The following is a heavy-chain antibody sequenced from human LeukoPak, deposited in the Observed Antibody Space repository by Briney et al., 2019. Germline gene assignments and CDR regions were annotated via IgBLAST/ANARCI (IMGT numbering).Heavy chain of an antibody. CDR2: INPSGGTT. V-gene: IGHV1-46*01. J-gene: IGHJ5*02. CDR1: GYTFTRYY. D-gene: IGHD3-16*01. Sequence: ASVKVSCKASGYTFTRYYTHWVRQAPGQGLEWMGIINPSGGTTDYAQKFHGRITVTRDTSTSTVYMELTSLTSEDTAVYYCARDALSYDYSWGSYGHLGIDPWGQGTLVTVSS. CDR3: ARDALSYDYSWGSYGHLGIDP.